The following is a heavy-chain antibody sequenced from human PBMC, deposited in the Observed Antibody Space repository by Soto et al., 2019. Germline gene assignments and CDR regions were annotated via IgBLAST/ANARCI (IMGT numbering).Heavy chain of an antibody. CDR3: AAGYSTGLDAFDI. Sequence: GGFLKISCKGSGYNFANYWIGWVRQMPGKGLEWMGMIFPDDSDTKNSPSLQGQITMSVDKSKSTAYLQWRSLKASDSAMYYCAAGYSTGLDAFDIWGQGTMVTVS. CDR2: IFPDDSDT. D-gene: IGHD6-19*01. J-gene: IGHJ3*02. V-gene: IGHV5-51*01. CDR1: GYNFANYW.